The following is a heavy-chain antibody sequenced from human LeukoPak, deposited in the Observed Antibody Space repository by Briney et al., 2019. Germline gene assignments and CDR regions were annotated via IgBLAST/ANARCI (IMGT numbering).Heavy chain of an antibody. CDR1: GFNFNNYA. CDR3: AKDLAVRPTPPYYFFGMDV. J-gene: IGHJ6*02. Sequence: GGSLRLSCAASGFNFNNYAMSWVRQSPGKGLKWVSVVSASGESTYYADSVQGRFTISRDNSKNTLYLQMNSLRAEDTAIYYCAKDLAVRPTPPYYFFGMDVWGPGTTVTVSS. CDR2: VSASGEST. V-gene: IGHV3-23*01. D-gene: IGHD6-19*01.